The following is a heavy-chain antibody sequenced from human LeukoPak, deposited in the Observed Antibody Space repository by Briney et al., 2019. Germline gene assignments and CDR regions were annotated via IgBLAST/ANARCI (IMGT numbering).Heavy chain of an antibody. D-gene: IGHD3-10*01. CDR1: GYTFTGYY. Sequence: ASVTVSCKASGYTFTGYYMHWVGQAPGQGRDWVGLINPNSGGPNYAQKFQGRVTMCRDTSISPAYMELSRLISDDTAVYCCASGGPIRRFGDFPYYYMDVWGKGPTVTVSS. J-gene: IGHJ6*03. V-gene: IGHV1-2*02. CDR2: INPNSGGP. CDR3: ASGGPIRRFGDFPYYYMDV.